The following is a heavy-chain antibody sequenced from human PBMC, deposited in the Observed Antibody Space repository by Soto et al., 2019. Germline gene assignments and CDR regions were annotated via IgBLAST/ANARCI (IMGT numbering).Heavy chain of an antibody. V-gene: IGHV4-61*01. CDR1: GVSVTRTISY. Sequence: PSETLSLTCTVSGVSVTRTISYGIWIRQAPGKGLEWIGYFHYGGRTNYNPSLKSRVNISVDTAKNQFSLQLTSVTAADTALYFCVRDRAFSYAYDVWGQGSLVTVSS. D-gene: IGHD3-16*01. CDR2: FHYGGRT. CDR3: VRDRAFSYAYDV. J-gene: IGHJ4*02.